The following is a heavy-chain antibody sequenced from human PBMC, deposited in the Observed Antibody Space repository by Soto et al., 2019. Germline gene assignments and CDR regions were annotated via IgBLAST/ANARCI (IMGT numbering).Heavy chain of an antibody. D-gene: IGHD3-10*01. V-gene: IGHV4-34*01. CDR3: ARGRRFYYGSGSYYNPIDY. Sequence: SETLSLTCAVYGGSFSGYYWSWIRQPPGKGLEWIGEINHSGSTNYNPSLKSRVTISVDTSKNQFSLKLSSVTAADTAVHYCARGRRFYYGSGSYYNPIDYWGQGTLVTVSS. CDR2: INHSGST. J-gene: IGHJ4*02. CDR1: GGSFSGYY.